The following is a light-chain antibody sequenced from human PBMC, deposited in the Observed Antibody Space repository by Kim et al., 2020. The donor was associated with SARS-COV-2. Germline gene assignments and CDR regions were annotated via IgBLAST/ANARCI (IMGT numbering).Light chain of an antibody. CDR1: QSISYY. Sequence: EIVLTQSPATLSLSPGERATLSCRASQSISYYLAWYQHKPGQAPRLLIYDASNRATGIPARFSGSGSGTDFTLTITSLEPEDFAVYYCQQRGVWYTFGQGTKLEI. V-gene: IGKV3-11*01. J-gene: IGKJ2*01. CDR2: DAS. CDR3: QQRGVWYT.